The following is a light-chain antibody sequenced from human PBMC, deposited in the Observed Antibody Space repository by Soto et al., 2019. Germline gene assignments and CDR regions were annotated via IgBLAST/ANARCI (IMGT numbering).Light chain of an antibody. V-gene: IGLV2-14*01. CDR1: SSDVGGYNY. CDR3: SSYTSSSTWV. Sequence: QSALTQPASASGSPGQSVTISCTGTSSDVGGYNYVSWYQQHPGKVPKLMICEVTNRPAGVSNRFSGSKSGNTASLTISGLQAEDEADYYCSSYTSSSTWVFGGGTKVTVL. CDR2: EVT. J-gene: IGLJ3*02.